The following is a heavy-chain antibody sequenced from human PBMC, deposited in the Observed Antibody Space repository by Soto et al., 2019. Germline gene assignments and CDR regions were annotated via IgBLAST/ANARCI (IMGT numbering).Heavy chain of an antibody. CDR2: IIPMLNIT. V-gene: IGHV1-69*02. J-gene: IGHJ3*02. D-gene: IGHD6-13*01. CDR3: TLASWSAETFDI. Sequence: QVQLVQSGAEVKKPGSSVKVSCKASGGTFSTYTIIWVRQAPGQGLEWMGRIIPMLNITNTAQSFQDRVTIIADKSTSTAYLELSTLRSDDTAMYFCTLASWSAETFDIWGPGTMVTVSS. CDR1: GGTFSTYT.